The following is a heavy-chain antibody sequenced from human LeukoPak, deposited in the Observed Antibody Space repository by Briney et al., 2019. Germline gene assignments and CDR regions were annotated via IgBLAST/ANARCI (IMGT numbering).Heavy chain of an antibody. CDR2: ITSSTIYT. CDR3: ARERGAIDY. V-gene: IGHV3-11*06. D-gene: IGHD1-26*01. CDR1: GFTFSDSY. J-gene: IGHJ4*02. Sequence: GGSLRLSCVVSGFTFSDSYMSWIRQAPGKGLEWVSYITSSTIYTNYADSVKGRFSISRDNAKNSLYLQMNSLRAEDTAVYYCARERGAIDYWGQGTLVTVSS.